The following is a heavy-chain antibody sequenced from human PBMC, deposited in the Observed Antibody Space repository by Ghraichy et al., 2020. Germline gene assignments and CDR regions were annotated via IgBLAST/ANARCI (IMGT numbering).Heavy chain of an antibody. J-gene: IGHJ4*02. CDR2: ISGNGGTT. V-gene: IGHV3-23*01. D-gene: IGHD2-15*01. CDR3: AKSAGGYCTGGSCFKFDY. Sequence: GGSLRLSCAASGFTFSNYAMTWVRQAPGKGLEWVSGISGNGGTTYYADSLKGRFTISRDNSKNTLYLQMNSLRAEDTAVYYCAKSAGGYCTGGSCFKFDYWGQGTLVTVSS. CDR1: GFTFSNYA.